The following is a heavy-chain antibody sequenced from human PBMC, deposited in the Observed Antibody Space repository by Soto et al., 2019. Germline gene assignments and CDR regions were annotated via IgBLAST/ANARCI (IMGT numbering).Heavy chain of an antibody. CDR1: GGSISSYY. Sequence: SETLSLTCTVSGGSISSYYWSWIRQPPGKGLEWIGYIYYSGSTNYNPSLKSRVTISVDTSKNQFSLKLSSVTAADTAVYYCARYYDILTGFDYWGQGTLVTVSS. CDR3: ARYYDILTGFDY. D-gene: IGHD3-9*01. V-gene: IGHV4-59*01. J-gene: IGHJ4*02. CDR2: IYYSGST.